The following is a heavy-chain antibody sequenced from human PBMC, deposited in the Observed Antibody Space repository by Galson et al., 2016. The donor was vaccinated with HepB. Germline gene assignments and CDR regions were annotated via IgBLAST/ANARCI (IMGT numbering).Heavy chain of an antibody. CDR2: ITSDGETA. CDR3: VRTITPAPIPLFDY. Sequence: SLRLSCAASGFTFSNYWKHWVRQAPGKGLVWVSRITSDGETADYADSGKGRFTISRDNARNTLYLQMDSRRAEDTAVYYCVRTITPAPIPLFDYWGQGTLVTVSS. CDR1: GFTFSNYW. V-gene: IGHV3-74*01. J-gene: IGHJ4*02. D-gene: IGHD4/OR15-4a*01.